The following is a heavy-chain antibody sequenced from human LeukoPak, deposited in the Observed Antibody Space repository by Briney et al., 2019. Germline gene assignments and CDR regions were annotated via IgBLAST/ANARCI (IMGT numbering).Heavy chain of an antibody. CDR1: GYTFTGYY. D-gene: IGHD6-19*01. V-gene: IGHV1-2*02. CDR2: INPSSGGT. Sequence: ASVKVSCKASGYTFTGYYMHWVRQAPGQGLEWMGWINPSSGGTNYAQKFQGRVTMTRDTSISTAYMDLSSLRSEDTAVYYCATVDRYSSWSNYFDSWGQGTLVIVSS. CDR3: ATVDRYSSWSNYFDS. J-gene: IGHJ4*02.